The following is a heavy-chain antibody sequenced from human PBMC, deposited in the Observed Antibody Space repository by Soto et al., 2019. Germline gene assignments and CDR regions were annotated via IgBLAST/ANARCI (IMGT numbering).Heavy chain of an antibody. CDR1: GYTLTELS. J-gene: IGHJ6*02. V-gene: IGHV1-24*01. CDR2: FDPEDGET. CDR3: ATGGADCSGGSCYYHDGMDV. Sequence: ASVKVSCKVSGYTLTELSMHWVRQAPGKGLEWMGGFDPEDGETIYAHKFQGRVTMTEDTSTDTAYMELSSLRSEDTAVYYCATGGADCSGGSCYYHDGMDVWGQGTTVTVSS. D-gene: IGHD2-15*01.